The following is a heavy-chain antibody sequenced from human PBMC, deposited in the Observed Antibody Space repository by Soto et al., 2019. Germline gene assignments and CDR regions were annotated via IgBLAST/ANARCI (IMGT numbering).Heavy chain of an antibody. Sequence: ASVEVSCKASGYTFTNYYMHWVRQAPGQGLEWLGIINGNDGSTTYSQKFQDRVTMTRDTSTSTVYMDLSSLRFEDTAVYYCARGPGMGAPDYWGQGILVTVSS. CDR2: INGNDGST. D-gene: IGHD1-26*01. CDR3: ARGPGMGAPDY. V-gene: IGHV1-46*03. J-gene: IGHJ4*02. CDR1: GYTFTNYY.